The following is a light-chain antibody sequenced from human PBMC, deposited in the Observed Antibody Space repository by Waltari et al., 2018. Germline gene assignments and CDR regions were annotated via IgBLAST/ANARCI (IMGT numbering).Light chain of an antibody. V-gene: IGLV1-47*01. CDR2: RNN. J-gene: IGLJ1*01. Sequence: QSVLTQPPSASETPGQRVTISCSGSNSNLGSNYLYWYQQLPGTAPKPPSYRNNQRPAGVPDRFSAATSGTSASLAIGGLRSEDEAVYYCASWDDSHYVFGTGTQVTVL. CDR1: NSNLGSNY. CDR3: ASWDDSHYV.